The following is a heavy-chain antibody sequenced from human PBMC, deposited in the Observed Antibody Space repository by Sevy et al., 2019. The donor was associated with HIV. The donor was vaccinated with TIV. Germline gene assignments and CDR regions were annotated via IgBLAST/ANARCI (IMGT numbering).Heavy chain of an antibody. V-gene: IGHV3-23*01. CDR3: AKASYPIAAAGIFFDY. J-gene: IGHJ4*02. Sequence: GGSLRLSCAASGFTFSSYAMSWVRQAPGKGLEWVSAISGSGGSTYYADSVKGRFTISRDNSKNTLYLQMNSRRAEDTAVYYCAKASYPIAAAGIFFDYWGQGTLVTVSS. CDR1: GFTFSSYA. CDR2: ISGSGGST. D-gene: IGHD6-13*01.